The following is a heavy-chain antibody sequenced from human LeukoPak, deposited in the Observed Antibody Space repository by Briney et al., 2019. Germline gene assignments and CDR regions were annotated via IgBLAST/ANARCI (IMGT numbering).Heavy chain of an antibody. D-gene: IGHD1-26*01. CDR3: ARGGRSSAIVY. V-gene: IGHV4-39*07. CDR2: INHSGST. J-gene: IGHJ4*02. CDR1: GGSISTSNYY. Sequence: SETLSLTCTVSGGSISTSNYYWSWIRQPPGKGLEWIGEINHSGSTNYNPSLKSRVTISVDTSKNQFSLKLSSVTAADTAVYYCARGGRSSAIVYWGQGTLVTVSS.